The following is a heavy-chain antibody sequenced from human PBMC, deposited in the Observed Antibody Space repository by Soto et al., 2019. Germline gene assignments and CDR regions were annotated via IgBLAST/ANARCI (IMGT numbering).Heavy chain of an antibody. Sequence: GGSLRLSCAASGVSFSRSNMNWVRQAPGKGLEWVSYITSSGSTIYYADSVKGRFTISRDNAKNSLYLQMNSLRAEDTAVYYCARDWWGTSWYYFDYWGQGTLVTVSS. CDR3: ARDWWGTSWYYFDY. D-gene: IGHD6-13*01. V-gene: IGHV3-48*01. CDR2: ITSSGSTI. CDR1: GVSFSRSN. J-gene: IGHJ4*02.